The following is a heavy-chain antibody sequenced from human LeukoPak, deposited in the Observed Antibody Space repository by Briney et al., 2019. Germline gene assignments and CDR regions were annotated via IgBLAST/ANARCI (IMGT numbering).Heavy chain of an antibody. J-gene: IGHJ4*03. Sequence: GGSLRLSCVASGFSFTAHAMGWVRQAPGKGLVWVSRINTDGRSTSYADSVKGRFTISRDNAKNTLYLQMNSLRAEDTAVYYCARIGGSYPDCWGQGTLVTVSS. V-gene: IGHV3-74*01. CDR3: ARIGGSYPDC. D-gene: IGHD1-26*01. CDR1: GFSFTAHA. CDR2: INTDGRST.